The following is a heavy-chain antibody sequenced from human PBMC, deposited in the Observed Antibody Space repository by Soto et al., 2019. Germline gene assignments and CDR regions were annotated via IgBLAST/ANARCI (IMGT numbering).Heavy chain of an antibody. Sequence: PGGSLRLSCAASGFTFSSYAMSWVRQAPGKGLEWVSAISGSGGSTYYADSVKGRFTISRDNSKNTLYLQMNSLRAEDTAVYYCAKGGPYYYDSSGYYDYWGQGTLVTVSS. V-gene: IGHV3-23*01. CDR3: AKGGPYYYDSSGYYDY. CDR2: ISGSGGST. D-gene: IGHD3-22*01. CDR1: GFTFSSYA. J-gene: IGHJ4*02.